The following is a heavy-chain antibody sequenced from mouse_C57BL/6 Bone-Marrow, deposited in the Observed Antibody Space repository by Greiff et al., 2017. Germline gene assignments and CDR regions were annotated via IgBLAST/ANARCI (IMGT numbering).Heavy chain of an antibody. V-gene: IGHV5-12*01. J-gene: IGHJ2*01. CDR1: GFTFSDYY. CDR2: ISNGGGST. Sequence: EVQLVESGGGLVQPGGSLKLSCAASGFTFSDYYMYWVRQTPEKRLEWVAYISNGGGSTYYPDTVKGRFTISRDNAKNTLYLQMSRLKSEDTAMYYCARHGNYPFDYWGQGTTLTVSS. CDR3: ARHGNYPFDY. D-gene: IGHD2-1*01.